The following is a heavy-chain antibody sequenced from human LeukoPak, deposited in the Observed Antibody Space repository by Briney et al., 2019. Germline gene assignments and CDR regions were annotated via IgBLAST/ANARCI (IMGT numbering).Heavy chain of an antibody. CDR3: AREAYCGGDCYPHPFDY. CDR1: GFTFSSYW. D-gene: IGHD2-21*02. J-gene: IGHJ4*02. V-gene: IGHV3-74*01. CDR2: INSDGSST. Sequence: PGGSLRLSCAASGFTFSSYWMHWVRQAPGKGLVWVSRINSDGSSTSYADSVKGRFTISRDSAKNTLYLQMNSLRAEDTAVYYCAREAYCGGDCYPHPFDYWGQGTLVTVSS.